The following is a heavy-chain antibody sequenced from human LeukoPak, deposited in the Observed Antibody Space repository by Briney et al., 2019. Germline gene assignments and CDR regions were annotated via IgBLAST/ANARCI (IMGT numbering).Heavy chain of an antibody. V-gene: IGHV1-18*01. Sequence: GASVNVSCKASGYTFTIYGIRWVRQAPGQGLEGMGWISAYNGNTNYAQKLQGRVTMTTDTSTSTAYMELRSVRSDDTAVYYCAREYSSGWSPNYYYGMDVWGQGTTVTVSS. J-gene: IGHJ6*02. CDR2: ISAYNGNT. D-gene: IGHD6-19*01. CDR3: AREYSSGWSPNYYYGMDV. CDR1: GYTFTIYG.